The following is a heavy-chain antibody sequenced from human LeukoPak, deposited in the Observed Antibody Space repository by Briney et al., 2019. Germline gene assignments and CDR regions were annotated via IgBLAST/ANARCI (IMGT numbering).Heavy chain of an antibody. Sequence: SETLSLTCAVYGGSFSGYYWSWIRQPPGKGLEWIGEINHSGSTNYNPSLKSRVTISVDTSKNQFSLKLSSVTAADTAVYYCARHPHTYYFDYWGQGTLVTVSS. CDR1: GGSFSGYY. CDR3: ARHPHTYYFDY. CDR2: INHSGST. J-gene: IGHJ4*02. V-gene: IGHV4-34*01.